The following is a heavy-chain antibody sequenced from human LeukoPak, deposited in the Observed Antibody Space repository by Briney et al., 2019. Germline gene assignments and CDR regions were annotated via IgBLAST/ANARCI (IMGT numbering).Heavy chain of an antibody. V-gene: IGHV3-23*01. D-gene: IGHD3-10*01. CDR1: GFSFSTYA. Sequence: GGSLRLSCAASGFSFSTYAMSWVRQAPGKGLEWVSAISGSGGSTYYADSVKGRFTISRDTSKNTLYLQMNSLRAEDTAVYYCAKDYHGELSPYYFDYWGQGTLVTVSS. CDR2: ISGSGGST. CDR3: AKDYHGELSPYYFDY. J-gene: IGHJ4*02.